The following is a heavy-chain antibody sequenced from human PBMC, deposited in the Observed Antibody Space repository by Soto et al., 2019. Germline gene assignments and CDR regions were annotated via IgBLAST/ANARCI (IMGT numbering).Heavy chain of an antibody. J-gene: IGHJ4*02. D-gene: IGHD6-13*01. CDR3: ATGQQLGY. CDR2: IINSGGST. Sequence: GGFLRLSCAASGVTFITYAMSWVRQAPGKGLEWVSKIINSGGSTYYADSVKGRFTISRDNSKNTLYLQMNSLRAEDTAVYYCATGQQLGYWGQGTLVTVSS. CDR1: GVTFITYA. V-gene: IGHV3-23*01.